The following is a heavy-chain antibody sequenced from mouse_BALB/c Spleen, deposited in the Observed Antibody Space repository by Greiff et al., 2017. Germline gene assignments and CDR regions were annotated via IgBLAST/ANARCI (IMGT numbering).Heavy chain of an antibody. J-gene: IGHJ2*01. CDR3: ARDYGGLDY. Sequence: EVQRVESGGGLVQPGGSRKLSCAASGFTFSSFGMHWVRQAPEKGLEWVAYISSGSSTIYYADTVKGRFTISRDNPKNTLFLQMTSLRSEDTAMYYCARDYGGLDYWGQGTTLTVSS. V-gene: IGHV5-17*02. D-gene: IGHD1-1*01. CDR2: ISSGSSTI. CDR1: GFTFSSFG.